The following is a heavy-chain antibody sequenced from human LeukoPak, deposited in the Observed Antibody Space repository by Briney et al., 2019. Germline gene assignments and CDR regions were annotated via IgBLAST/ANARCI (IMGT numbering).Heavy chain of an antibody. J-gene: IGHJ4*02. CDR3: ASHQPWYYFDY. CDR2: INHSGST. D-gene: IGHD2-8*01. V-gene: IGHV4-34*01. CDR1: GFTFSSYW. Sequence: PGGSLRLSCAASGFTFSSYWMSWIRQPPGKGLEWIGEINHSGSTNYNPSLKSRVTISVDTSKNQFSLKLSSVTAADTAVYYCASHQPWYYFDYWGQGTLVTVSS.